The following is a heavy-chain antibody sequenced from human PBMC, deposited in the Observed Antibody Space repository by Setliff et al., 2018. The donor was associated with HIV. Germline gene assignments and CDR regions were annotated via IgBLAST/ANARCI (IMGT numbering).Heavy chain of an antibody. J-gene: IGHJ3*02. Sequence: SETLSLTCTVSGGSISSGSYYWSWIRQPAGKGLQWIGRIYTSGSTNYNPSLKSRVTISVDTSKNQFSLKLNSVTAADTAVYYCARIIMPRGGAFDIWGQGTMVTVTS. D-gene: IGHD3-10*01. V-gene: IGHV4-61*02. CDR3: ARIIMPRGGAFDI. CDR1: GGSISSGSYY. CDR2: IYTSGST.